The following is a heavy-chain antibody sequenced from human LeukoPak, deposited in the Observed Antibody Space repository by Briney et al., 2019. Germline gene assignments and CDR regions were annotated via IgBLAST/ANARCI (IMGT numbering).Heavy chain of an antibody. V-gene: IGHV3-74*01. Sequence: PGRSLRLSCAASGFTFSTYWMHWVRQAPGKGLVWVSRINGDGSTTTYADSVKGRFTISRDNAKNTLYLQMNSLRAEDTAVYYCVPYNWNYALNYWGQGTLVAVSS. CDR1: GFTFSTYW. D-gene: IGHD1-7*01. CDR3: VPYNWNYALNY. J-gene: IGHJ4*02. CDR2: INGDGSTT.